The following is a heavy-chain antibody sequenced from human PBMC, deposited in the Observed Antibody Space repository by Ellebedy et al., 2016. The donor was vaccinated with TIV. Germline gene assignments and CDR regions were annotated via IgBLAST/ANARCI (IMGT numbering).Heavy chain of an antibody. J-gene: IGHJ4*02. V-gene: IGHV1-8*03. CDR2: MNPTSGNT. Sequence: AASVKVSCKTSGYTFNRYDTHWVRQATGQGLEWMGWMNPTSGNTGYAQKFQGRLTVTRNTSITTAYMELSSLRPEDTAVYYCARAWGLDYWGQGTLVTVSS. D-gene: IGHD7-27*01. CDR3: ARAWGLDY. CDR1: GYTFNRYD.